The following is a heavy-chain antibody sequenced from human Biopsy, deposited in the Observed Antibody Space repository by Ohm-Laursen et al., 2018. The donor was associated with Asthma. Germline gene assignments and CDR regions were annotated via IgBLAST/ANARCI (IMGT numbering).Heavy chain of an antibody. V-gene: IGHV3-30*01. Sequence: SLRLSCSASGFSFSNFAIHWVRQAPGKGLEWVGVISKDASTQDYSDSVKGRFTMARDNSKNTLDLQMNSLREEDTAVYYCVRDGTDDAFDIWGQGTVVSVSS. D-gene: IGHD1-1*01. CDR2: ISKDASTQ. CDR3: VRDGTDDAFDI. CDR1: GFSFSNFA. J-gene: IGHJ3*02.